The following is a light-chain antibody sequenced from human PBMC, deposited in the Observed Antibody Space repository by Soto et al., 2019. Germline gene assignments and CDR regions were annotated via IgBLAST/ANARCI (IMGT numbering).Light chain of an antibody. J-gene: IGLJ3*02. V-gene: IGLV4-60*03. CDR2: LEGSGSY. CDR1: SGHSSYI. CDR3: ETWDSNSWV. Sequence: QPVLTQSSAASASLGSSVKLTCTLTSGHSSYIIAWHQQQPGKAPRFFMKLEGSGSYNKGSGVPDRFSGSSSGADRSLTISNLHSEDEADYYCETWDSNSWVFGGGTKLA.